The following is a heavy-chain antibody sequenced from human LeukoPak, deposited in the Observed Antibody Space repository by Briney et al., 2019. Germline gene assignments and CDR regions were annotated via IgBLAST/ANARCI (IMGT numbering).Heavy chain of an antibody. J-gene: IGHJ2*01. Sequence: SETLSLTCTVSGGSISSYYWSWIRQPPGKGLEWIGYIYYSGSTNYNPSLKSRVTISVDTSKNQFSLNLASVTAADTAVYYCARGGDPKYWYFNVWGRGTLVTVSS. CDR3: ARGGDPKYWYFNV. D-gene: IGHD4-17*01. CDR1: GGSISSYY. CDR2: IYYSGST. V-gene: IGHV4-59*08.